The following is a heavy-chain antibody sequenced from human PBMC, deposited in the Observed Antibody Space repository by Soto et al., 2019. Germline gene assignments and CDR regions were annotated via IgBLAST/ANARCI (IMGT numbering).Heavy chain of an antibody. CDR3: AKGGANSFATYFDG. J-gene: IGHJ4*02. CDR1: GFTFSTYA. Sequence: GGSLRLSCAASGFTFSTYAMNWVRQAPGKGLEWVSGISGSGANTYYADSVKGRFTFSRDNSKNTLYLQMNSLRVEDTAVYFCAKGGANSFATYFDGWGRGTLVTVSS. CDR2: ISGSGANT. D-gene: IGHD1-1*01. V-gene: IGHV3-23*01.